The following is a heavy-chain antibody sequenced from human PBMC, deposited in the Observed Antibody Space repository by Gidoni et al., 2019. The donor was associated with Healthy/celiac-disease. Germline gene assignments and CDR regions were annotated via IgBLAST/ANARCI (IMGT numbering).Heavy chain of an antibody. Sequence: EVQLLESGGGLVQPGGSLSLSCAASGFTFSSYAMSWVRQAPGKGLEWVSAISGSGGSTYYADSVKGRFTISRDNSKNTLYLQMNSLRAEDTAVYYCAKDLQRFGVVIPGYGMDVWGQGTTVTVSS. CDR2: ISGSGGST. J-gene: IGHJ6*02. V-gene: IGHV3-23*01. CDR3: AKDLQRFGVVIPGYGMDV. D-gene: IGHD3-3*01. CDR1: GFTFSSYA.